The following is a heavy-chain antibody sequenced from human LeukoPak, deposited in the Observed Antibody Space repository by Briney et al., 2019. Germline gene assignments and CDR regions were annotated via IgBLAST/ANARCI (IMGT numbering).Heavy chain of an antibody. CDR1: GFTFSSYG. Sequence: GGSLRLSCAASGFTFSSYGMHWVRQAPGKGLEWVAVTSYDGSNKYYVESVKGRFTISRDNSKNTLHLQMNSLRAEDTAVYYCAKDYCSSTSCYADYWGQGTLVTVSS. D-gene: IGHD2-2*01. CDR3: AKDYCSSTSCYADY. CDR2: TSYDGSNK. V-gene: IGHV3-30*18. J-gene: IGHJ4*02.